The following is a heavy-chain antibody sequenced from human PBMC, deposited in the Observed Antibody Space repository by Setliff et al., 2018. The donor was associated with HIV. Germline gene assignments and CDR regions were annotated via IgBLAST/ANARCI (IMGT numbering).Heavy chain of an antibody. J-gene: IGHJ3*01. Sequence: PSETLSLTCTVSGGSISTHYWNWIRQPPGKGLEWIGNIYNSGSTKYNPSLKSRVTLSVDTSKNQFSLKLSSVTAADTAVYYCARALGGGYGHAFDVWGQGTMVTVS. CDR1: GGSISTHY. CDR2: IYNSGST. D-gene: IGHD5-12*01. CDR3: ARALGGGYGHAFDV. V-gene: IGHV4-59*11.